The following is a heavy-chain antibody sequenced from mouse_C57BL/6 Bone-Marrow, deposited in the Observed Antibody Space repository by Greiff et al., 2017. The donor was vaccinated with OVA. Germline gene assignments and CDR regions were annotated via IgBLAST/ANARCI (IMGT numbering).Heavy chain of an antibody. Sequence: QVQLQQPGAELVKPGASVKMSCKASGYTFTSYWITWVKQRPGQGLEWIGDIYPGSGSTNYNEKFKSKATLTVDTSSSTAYMQLSSLTSEDSAVYYCARDYYDDDDYYAMDYWGQGTSVTVSS. CDR3: ARDYYDDDDYYAMDY. J-gene: IGHJ4*01. V-gene: IGHV1-55*01. CDR1: GYTFTSYW. D-gene: IGHD2-4*01. CDR2: IYPGSGST.